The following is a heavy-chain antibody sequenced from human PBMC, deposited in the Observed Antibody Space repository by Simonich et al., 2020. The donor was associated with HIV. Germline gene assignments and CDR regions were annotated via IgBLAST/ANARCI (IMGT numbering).Heavy chain of an antibody. D-gene: IGHD3-10*01. CDR1: GGSLSIYH. Sequence: QVHLQQWGAGLLKPSETLSLTCAVYGGSLSIYHWSWIRQPPGKGLEWIGSIYYSGTTYYNPSLKSRISISVDTSKNQFSLKLTSVTAADTAVYSCARRGSVSSGSPRYFDSWGHGTLVTVSS. CDR3: ARRGSVSSGSPRYFDS. V-gene: IGHV4-34*01. CDR2: IYYSGTT. J-gene: IGHJ4*01.